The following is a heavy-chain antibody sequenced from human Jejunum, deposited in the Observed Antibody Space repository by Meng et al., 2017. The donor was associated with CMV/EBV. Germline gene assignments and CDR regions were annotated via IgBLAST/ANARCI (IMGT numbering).Heavy chain of an antibody. J-gene: IGHJ4*02. CDR1: GFAFSTYA. CDR2: IRYDGSDE. D-gene: IGHD6-25*01. CDR3: AKLLSSDLDF. V-gene: IGHV3-30*02. Sequence: QVHLVEAGGGVGQPGGSLRLSCAASGFAFSTYAMHWVRQAPGKGLEWVAFIRYDGSDEYYADSVKGRFTISRDNSKNTLFLQMNSLRPEDTAVYYCAKLLSSDLDFWGQGTLVTVSS.